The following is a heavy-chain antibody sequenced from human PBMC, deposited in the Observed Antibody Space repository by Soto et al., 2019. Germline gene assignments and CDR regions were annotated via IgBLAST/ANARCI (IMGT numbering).Heavy chain of an antibody. Sequence: QVQLQESGPGLVKPSQTLSLTCTVSGGSISSGGYYWSWIRQHPGKGLEWIGYIYYSGSTYYNPSLKSRVTISVDTYKNQCSLKLSSVTAADTAVYYCARDLAHGDYAIWFDPWGQGTLVTVSS. D-gene: IGHD4-17*01. CDR2: IYYSGST. V-gene: IGHV4-31*03. J-gene: IGHJ5*02. CDR3: ARDLAHGDYAIWFDP. CDR1: GGSISSGGYY.